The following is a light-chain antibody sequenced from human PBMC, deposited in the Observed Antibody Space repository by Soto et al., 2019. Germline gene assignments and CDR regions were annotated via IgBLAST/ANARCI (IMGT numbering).Light chain of an antibody. CDR3: QQLNSFPIP. CDR2: GAS. Sequence: IQLTQSPSSLSASVGDRVTISCRASQGIANFLAWYQQKPGKAPKLLIYGASTLKSVGPSRFSGSGSGTDCTLTISSLQPEDFATYYCQQLNSFPIPFGPGTKVDIK. CDR1: QGIANF. V-gene: IGKV1-9*01. J-gene: IGKJ3*01.